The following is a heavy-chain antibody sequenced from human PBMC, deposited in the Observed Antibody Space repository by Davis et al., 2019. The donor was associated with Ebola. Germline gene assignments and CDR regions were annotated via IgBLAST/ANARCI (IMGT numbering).Heavy chain of an antibody. CDR3: ARAVPREVRVFTRRFDY. J-gene: IGHJ4*02. Sequence: GESLKISCAASGFTFSSYGMHWVRQAPGKGLEWVAVIWYDGSNKYYADSVKGRFTISRDNSKNTLYLQMNSLRAEDTAVYYCARAVPREVRVFTRRFDYWGQGTLVSVSS. V-gene: IGHV3-33*01. CDR1: GFTFSSYG. CDR2: IWYDGSNK. D-gene: IGHD3-10*01.